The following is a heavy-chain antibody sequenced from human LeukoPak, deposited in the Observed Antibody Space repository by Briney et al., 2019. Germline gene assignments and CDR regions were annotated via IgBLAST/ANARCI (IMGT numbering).Heavy chain of an antibody. CDR3: ARGVWYDILTGYRHFDY. CDR1: GYTFTSYY. V-gene: IGHV1-46*01. D-gene: IGHD3-9*01. Sequence: GASVKVPCKASGYTFTSYYMHWVRQAPGQGLEWMGIINPSGGSTSYAQKFQGRVTMTRDTSTSTVYMELSSLRSEDTAVYYCARGVWYDILTGYRHFDYWGQGTLVTVSS. CDR2: INPSGGST. J-gene: IGHJ4*02.